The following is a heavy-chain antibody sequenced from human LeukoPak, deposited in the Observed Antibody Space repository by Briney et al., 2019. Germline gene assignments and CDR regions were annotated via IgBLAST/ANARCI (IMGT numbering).Heavy chain of an antibody. CDR3: AKDGSPYASRYFDY. Sequence: ASVKVSCKASGYTFTNYYIHWVRQARGQGLEWMGIINPSGGSPSYAQKFQGRVTMTRDTSTSTVYMELSSLRSEDTAVYYCAKDGSPYASRYFDYWGQGTLVTVSS. CDR1: GYTFTNYY. V-gene: IGHV1-46*01. D-gene: IGHD2-2*01. CDR2: INPSGGSP. J-gene: IGHJ4*02.